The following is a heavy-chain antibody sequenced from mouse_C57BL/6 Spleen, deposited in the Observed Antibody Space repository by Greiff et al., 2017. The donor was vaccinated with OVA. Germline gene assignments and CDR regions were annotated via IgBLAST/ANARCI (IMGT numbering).Heavy chain of an antibody. D-gene: IGHD1-2*01. J-gene: IGHJ2*01. V-gene: IGHV14-2*01. CDR1: GFNIKDYY. CDR3: ARNHFGVYFDY. CDR2: IDPEDGET. Sequence: EVKLQESGAELVKPGASVKLSCTASGFNIKDYYMHWVQQRTEQGLEWIGRIDPEDGETKYAPKFQGKATITADTYSNTTYLHLSSLTSEDTAVYYCARNHFGVYFDYWGQGTTLTASS.